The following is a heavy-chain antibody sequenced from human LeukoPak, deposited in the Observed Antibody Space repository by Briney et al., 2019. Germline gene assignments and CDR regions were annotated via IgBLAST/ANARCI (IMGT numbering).Heavy chain of an antibody. CDR1: GCTFSSYA. CDR2: ISGSGGST. J-gene: IGHJ4*02. D-gene: IGHD3-22*01. CDR3: AKDQRGYYYDSSEGY. Sequence: GGSLRLSCAASGCTFSSYAMSWVRQAPAKGLEWVSAISGSGGSTYYADSVKGRFTISRDNSKNTLYLQMNSLRAEDSAVYFCAKDQRGYYYDSSEGYWGQGTLVTVSS. V-gene: IGHV3-23*01.